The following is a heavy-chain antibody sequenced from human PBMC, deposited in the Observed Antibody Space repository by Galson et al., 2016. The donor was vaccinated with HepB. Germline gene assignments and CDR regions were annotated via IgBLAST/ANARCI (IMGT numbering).Heavy chain of an antibody. J-gene: IGHJ1*01. Sequence: SLRLSCAAPGSTSSDAWMNRVRQAPGKGLEWVGHIKSKVDGGTTDYAATVKGRFSISRDDSKNTQFLQVDNLKIEDTGVYYCSTGPYGSGIYPFEHWGQGTMVTVSS. V-gene: IGHV3-15*07. D-gene: IGHD3-10*01. CDR3: STGPYGSGIYPFEH. CDR1: GSTSSDAW. CDR2: IKSKVDGGTT.